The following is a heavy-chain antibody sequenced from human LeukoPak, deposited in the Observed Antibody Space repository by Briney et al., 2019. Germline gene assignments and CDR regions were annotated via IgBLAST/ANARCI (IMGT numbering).Heavy chain of an antibody. Sequence: GGSLRLSCAASGFTFSGYWMSWVRQTPGKGLEWVANIKQDGGEKYYVDSVKGRFTISRDNAKNSLYLQMNSLRAEDTAVYYCAKVPLRSGWKVFDYWGQGTLVTVSS. D-gene: IGHD6-19*01. CDR1: GFTFSGYW. J-gene: IGHJ4*02. CDR3: AKVPLRSGWKVFDY. V-gene: IGHV3-7*03. CDR2: IKQDGGEK.